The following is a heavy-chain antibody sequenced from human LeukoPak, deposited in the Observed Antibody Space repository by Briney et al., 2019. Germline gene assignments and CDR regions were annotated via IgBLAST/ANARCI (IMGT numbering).Heavy chain of an antibody. CDR3: AKRQLLAARPLIGP. D-gene: IGHD6-6*01. Sequence: GASVKVSCKASGGTFSSYAMHWVRQAPGKGLEYVSAISSNGGSTYYANSVKGRFTISRDNSKNTLYLQMNSLRAEDTAVYYCAKRQLLAARPLIGPWGQGTLVTVSS. V-gene: IGHV3-64*01. J-gene: IGHJ5*02. CDR2: ISSNGGST. CDR1: GGTFSSYA.